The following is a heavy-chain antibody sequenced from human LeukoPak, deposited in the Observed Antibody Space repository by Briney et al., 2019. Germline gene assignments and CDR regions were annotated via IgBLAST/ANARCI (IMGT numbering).Heavy chain of an antibody. V-gene: IGHV4-61*09. CDR1: GDSLTGGSRY. D-gene: IGHD4-17*01. J-gene: IGHJ6*04. CDR2: FYSSTRT. Sequence: PSQTLSLTCTVPGDSLTGGSRYWSWIRQPDGKGLEWIGHFYSSTRTTYNPSLESRVTISGDTAKNQFSLKLDSVAAADTAVYFCARCMSELDYGDYAYYYHMDVWGKGTTVTVSS. CDR3: ARCMSELDYGDYAYYYHMDV.